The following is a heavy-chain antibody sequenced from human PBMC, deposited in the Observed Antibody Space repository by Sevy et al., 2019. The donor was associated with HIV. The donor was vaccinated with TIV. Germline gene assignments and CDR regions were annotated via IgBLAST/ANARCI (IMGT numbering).Heavy chain of an antibody. CDR2: MSGRGDSR. Sequence: GGSLRLSCVGSGFRFGSQAMSWVRQAPGKGLEWVSGMSGRGDSRGYAHSVKGRFTISRDNSKNTVYLQMNSLTAEGTALYYCAKDVPDQSWYDDFWSGSPCFDYWGRGILVTVSS. D-gene: IGHD3-3*01. J-gene: IGHJ4*01. CDR3: AKDVPDQSWYDDFWSGSPCFDY. V-gene: IGHV3-23*01. CDR1: GFRFGSQA.